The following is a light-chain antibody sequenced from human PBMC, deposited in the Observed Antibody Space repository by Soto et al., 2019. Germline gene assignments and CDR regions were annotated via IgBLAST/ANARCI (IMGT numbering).Light chain of an antibody. CDR1: SSDVGAYDW. V-gene: IGLV2-11*01. J-gene: IGLJ7*01. CDR3: CSYVGSYSYV. CDR2: DVN. Sequence: QSALTQPRSVSGSPGQSVTISCTGTSSDVGAYDWVSWYQQHPGKAPQFIIYDVNKRPSGVPDRFSGSKSGNTASLTISGLQAEDEADYYCCSYVGSYSYVFGTGTQLTVL.